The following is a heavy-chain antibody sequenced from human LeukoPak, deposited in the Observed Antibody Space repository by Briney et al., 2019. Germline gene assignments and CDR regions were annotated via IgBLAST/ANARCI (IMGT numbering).Heavy chain of an antibody. CDR2: IIPIFGTA. CDR3: ARAGYSYAYSFDY. Sequence: ASVKVSCKASGYTFTSYDINWVRQAPGQGLEWMGGIIPIFGTANYAQKFQGRVTITADESTSTAYMELSSLRSEDTAVYYCARAGYSYAYSFDYWGQGTLVTVSS. V-gene: IGHV1-69*13. CDR1: GYTFTSYD. D-gene: IGHD5-18*01. J-gene: IGHJ4*02.